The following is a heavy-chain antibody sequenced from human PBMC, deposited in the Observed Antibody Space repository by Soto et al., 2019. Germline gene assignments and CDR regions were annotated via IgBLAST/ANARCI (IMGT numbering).Heavy chain of an antibody. CDR2: ISWNSGSI. V-gene: IGHV3-9*01. D-gene: IGHD6-19*01. J-gene: IGHJ4*01. CDR1: GFTFDDYA. CDR3: AKAAYAGQWLDPYYFDY. Sequence: EVQLVESGGGLVQRGRSLRLSCAASGFTFDDYAMHWVRQAPGKGLEWVSGISWNSGSIGYADSEKGRFTISRDNATNSVYLQMNSLRAADTAVYYCAKAAYAGQWLDPYYFDYWGHGTLVTVSS.